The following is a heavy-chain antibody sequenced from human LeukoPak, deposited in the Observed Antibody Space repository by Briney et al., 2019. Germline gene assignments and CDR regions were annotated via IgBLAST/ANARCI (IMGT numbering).Heavy chain of an antibody. D-gene: IGHD6-19*01. CDR3: ASTFKQWLVREAFDI. Sequence: ASVKVSCKASGYTFTSYYMHWVRQAPGQGLEWMGIINPSGGSTSYAQKFQGRVTITADESTSTAYMELSSLRSEDTAVYYCASTFKQWLVREAFDIWGQGTMVTVSS. V-gene: IGHV1-46*01. CDR2: INPSGGST. J-gene: IGHJ3*02. CDR1: GYTFTSYY.